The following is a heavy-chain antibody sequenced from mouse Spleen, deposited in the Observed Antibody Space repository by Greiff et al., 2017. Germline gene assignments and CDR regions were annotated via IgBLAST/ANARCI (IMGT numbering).Heavy chain of an antibody. Sequence: QVQLKESGPGLVQPSQSLSITCTVSGFSLTSYGVHWVRQSPGKGLEWLGVIWRGGSTDYNAAFMSRLSITKDNSKSQVFFKMNSLQADDTAIYYCAKEDLIYYDYDWFAYWGQGTLVTVSA. CDR1: GFSLTSYG. CDR2: IWRGGST. CDR3: AKEDLIYYDYDWFAY. V-gene: IGHV2-5*01. J-gene: IGHJ3*01. D-gene: IGHD2-4*01.